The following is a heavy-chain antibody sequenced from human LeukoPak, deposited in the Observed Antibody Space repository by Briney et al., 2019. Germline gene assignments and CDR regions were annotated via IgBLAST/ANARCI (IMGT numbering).Heavy chain of an antibody. CDR1: GFTFSSYG. CDR3: AREEGNGWYNY. J-gene: IGHJ4*02. D-gene: IGHD6-19*01. Sequence: GGSLRLSCAASGFTFSSYGMHWARQAPGKGLEWVALIRADGSGRYYADSVNGRFTISRDNAKNSLLLQMNSLRAEDTAVYYCAREEGNGWYNYWGQGTLVAVSS. CDR2: IRADGSGR. V-gene: IGHV3-30*02.